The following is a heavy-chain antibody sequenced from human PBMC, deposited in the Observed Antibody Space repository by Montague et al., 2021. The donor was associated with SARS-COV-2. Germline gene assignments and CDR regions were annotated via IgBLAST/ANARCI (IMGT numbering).Heavy chain of an antibody. CDR3: ARARRGCGSGSYLDILVNGFDP. CDR1: GGSISSGGYY. CDR2: IYYSGST. Sequence: TLSLTCTVSGGSISSGGYYWSWIRQHPGKGLEWIGYIYYSGSTYYNPSLKSRVTISVDTSKNQFSLKLSTVTAADTAVYYCARARRGCGSGSYLDILVNGFDPWGQGTLVTVSS. D-gene: IGHD3-10*01. J-gene: IGHJ5*02. V-gene: IGHV4-31*03.